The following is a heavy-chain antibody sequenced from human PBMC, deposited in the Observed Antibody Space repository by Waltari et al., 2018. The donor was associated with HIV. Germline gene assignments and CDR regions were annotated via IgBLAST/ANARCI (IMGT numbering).Heavy chain of an antibody. Sequence: QVHLVESGGGVVEPGRSLRLSCAASGFTFRTYGMHWVRQAPGKGLEWVAVIWYDGSNKYYADSVKGRFTISGDNSKNTLYLQMNSLRAEDTAVYYCARMVSSSGWYVFDYWGQGTLVTVSS. CDR3: ARMVSSSGWYVFDY. J-gene: IGHJ4*02. D-gene: IGHD6-19*01. CDR2: IWYDGSNK. V-gene: IGHV3-33*01. CDR1: GFTFRTYG.